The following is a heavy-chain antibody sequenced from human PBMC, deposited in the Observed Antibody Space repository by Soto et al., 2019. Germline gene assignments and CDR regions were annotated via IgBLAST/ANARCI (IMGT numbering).Heavy chain of an antibody. J-gene: IGHJ6*02. V-gene: IGHV3-74*03. CDR3: ARGGLQHALDV. CDR2: VNNDGTDT. CDR1: GYTFSNYW. D-gene: IGHD6-13*01. Sequence: EVQLVESGGGLVQPGGSLRLSCAASGYTFSNYWMYWVRQAPGKGLVWVSRVNNDGTDTTHADSVKGRFTISRDNAENTLYLQMNSLRAEDTAVYYCARGGLQHALDVWGQGSTVTVSS.